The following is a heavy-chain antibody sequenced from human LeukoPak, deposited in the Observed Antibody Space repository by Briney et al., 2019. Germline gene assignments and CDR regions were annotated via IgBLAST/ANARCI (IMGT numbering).Heavy chain of an antibody. V-gene: IGHV3-21*01. CDR1: GFTFSSYS. CDR3: ARGGGYCSSTSCYSFDS. D-gene: IGHD2-2*01. CDR2: ISSTGNYI. J-gene: IGHJ4*02. Sequence: GGSLRLSCEASGFTFSSYSMNWVRQAPRKGLEWVSSISSTGNYIYYADSVKGRFTVSRDNAKKSLYLQMNSLRAEDTAVYYCARGGGYCSSTSCYSFDSWGQGTLVTVSS.